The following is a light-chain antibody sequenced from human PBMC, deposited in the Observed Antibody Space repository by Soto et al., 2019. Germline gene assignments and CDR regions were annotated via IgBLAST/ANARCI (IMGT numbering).Light chain of an antibody. J-gene: IGLJ2*01. V-gene: IGLV1-40*01. CDR2: GNS. Sequence: QSVLTQPHSVSGAPGQRVTISCTGSSSNIGAGYDVHWYQQLPGTAPKLLIYGNSNRPSGVPDRFSGSKSGTSASLAITGLQAEDEAEYYCQSYASSLSAVVFGGGTKLTVL. CDR3: QSYASSLSAVV. CDR1: SSNIGAGYD.